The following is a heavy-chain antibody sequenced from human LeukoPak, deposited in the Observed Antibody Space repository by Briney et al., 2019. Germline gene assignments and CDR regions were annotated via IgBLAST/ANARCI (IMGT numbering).Heavy chain of an antibody. CDR1: GGSISSSSYY. Sequence: SETLSLTCTVSGGSISSSSYYWGWIRQPPGKGLEWIGSIYHSGSTYYNPSLKSRVTISVDRSKNQFSLKLSSVTAADTAVYYCARYRSSDAFDIWGQGTMVTVSS. CDR3: ARYRSSDAFDI. J-gene: IGHJ3*02. CDR2: IYHSGST. D-gene: IGHD6-6*01. V-gene: IGHV4-39*07.